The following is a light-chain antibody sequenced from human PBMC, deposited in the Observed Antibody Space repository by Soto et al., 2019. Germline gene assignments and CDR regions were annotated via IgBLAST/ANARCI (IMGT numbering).Light chain of an antibody. J-gene: IGLJ1*01. CDR2: DND. V-gene: IGLV1-51*01. CDR3: GTWDNSLSIYV. CDR1: SSNIGNNY. Sequence: QSVLTQPPSVSAAPGQKVTISCSGSSSNIGNNYVAWYQQFPGSAPKLLIYDNDKRPSGIPARFSGSKSGTSATLGITGLQTGDEADYYCGTWDNSLSIYVFGTGTKVTVL.